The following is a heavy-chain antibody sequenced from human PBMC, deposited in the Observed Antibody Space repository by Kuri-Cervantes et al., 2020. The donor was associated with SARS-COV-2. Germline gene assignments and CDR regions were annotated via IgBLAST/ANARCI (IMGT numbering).Heavy chain of an antibody. Sequence: GESLKISCAASGFTFSSYSMNWVRQAPGKGLEWVSSISSSSYIYYADSVKGRFTISRDNAKNSLYLQMNSLRAEDTAVYYCARASMVRGVDYWGQGTLVTVSS. D-gene: IGHD3-10*01. CDR1: GFTFSSYS. V-gene: IGHV3-21*01. CDR2: ISSSSYI. J-gene: IGHJ4*02. CDR3: ARASMVRGVDY.